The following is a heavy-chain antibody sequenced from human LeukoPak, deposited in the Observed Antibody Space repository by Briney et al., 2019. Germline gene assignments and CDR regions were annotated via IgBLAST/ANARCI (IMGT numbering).Heavy chain of an antibody. D-gene: IGHD5-12*01. V-gene: IGHV1-18*01. CDR1: GYTFTSYG. J-gene: IGHJ4*02. CDR2: ISVYNGNT. CDR3: ARGRSGYDFGGAAAAFDY. Sequence: ASVKVSCKASGYTFTSYGISWVRQAPGQGLEWMGWISVYNGNTNYAQKLQGRVTMTTDTSTSTAYMELRSLRSDDTAVYYCARGRSGYDFGGAAAAFDYWGQGTLVTVSS.